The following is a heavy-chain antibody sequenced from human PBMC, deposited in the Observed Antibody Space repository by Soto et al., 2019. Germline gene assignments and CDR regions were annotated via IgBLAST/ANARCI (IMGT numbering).Heavy chain of an antibody. Sequence: SETLSLTCAVYGGSFSDYYWTWIRQPPGTGLEWIGEINHSGSTNYNPSLKSRVTISVDTSKNQFSLKLTSVTAADTAVYYCARHFSVDYFDYWGQGALVTVSS. V-gene: IGHV4-34*01. CDR2: INHSGST. CDR1: GGSFSDYY. CDR3: ARHFSVDYFDY. J-gene: IGHJ4*02.